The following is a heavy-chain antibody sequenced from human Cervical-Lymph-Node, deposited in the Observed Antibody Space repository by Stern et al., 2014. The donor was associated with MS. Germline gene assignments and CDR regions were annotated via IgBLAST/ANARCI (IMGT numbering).Heavy chain of an antibody. V-gene: IGHV3-7*01. Sequence: EVQLVESGGGLVQPGGSLRLSCAASGLTFNAYWMTWVRQAPGKGLEWVANIKEDGSEKYYVDPVKGRFTISRDNAKDSLYLQMSSLRAEDTAVYYCGTGSHYDYWGQGTLVTVSS. J-gene: IGHJ4*02. D-gene: IGHD7-27*01. CDR2: IKEDGSEK. CDR1: GLTFNAYW. CDR3: GTGSHYDY.